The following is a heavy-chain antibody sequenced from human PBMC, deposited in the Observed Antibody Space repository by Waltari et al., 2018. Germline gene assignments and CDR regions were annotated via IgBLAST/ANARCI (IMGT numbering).Heavy chain of an antibody. Sequence: EVQLVQSGAEVKKPGESLKISCKGSGYSFTSYWIGWVRQMPGKGLEWMGIYCPGDSVTRYSPSFQGQVTSSADKPLSTAYLQWSSLKASDTAMYYCARRGIAAAGNDAFDIWGQGTMVTVSS. CDR3: ARRGIAAAGNDAFDI. CDR2: YCPGDSVT. D-gene: IGHD6-13*01. V-gene: IGHV5-51*01. CDR1: GYSFTSYW. J-gene: IGHJ3*02.